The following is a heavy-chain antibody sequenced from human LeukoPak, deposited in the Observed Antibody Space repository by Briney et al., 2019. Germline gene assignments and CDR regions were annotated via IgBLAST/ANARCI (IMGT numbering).Heavy chain of an antibody. J-gene: IGHJ4*02. CDR1: GLTFDEYG. CDR2: ISWNGGIT. Sequence: GGSLRLSCAASGLTFDEYGLSWVRQGPGKGLEWVAGISWNGGITDYADSVKGRFTISRDNAKNSLYLQMSSLRVEDTALYYCAVFSVTTYHEFWGQGTLVTVSS. V-gene: IGHV3-20*04. D-gene: IGHD4-17*01. CDR3: AVFSVTTYHEF.